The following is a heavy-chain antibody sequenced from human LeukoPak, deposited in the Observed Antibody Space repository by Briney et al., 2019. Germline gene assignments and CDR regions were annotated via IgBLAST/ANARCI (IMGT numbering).Heavy chain of an antibody. CDR2: ISYDGSNK. D-gene: IGHD1-14*01. V-gene: IGHV3-30-3*01. CDR1: GFTFSSYA. Sequence: PGRSLRLSCAASGFTFSSYAMHWVRQAPGKGLEWVAVISYDGSNKYYADSVKGRFTISRDNSKNTLYLQMNSLRVEDTAVYYCARDRQAWYTHFDYWGQGTLVTVSS. J-gene: IGHJ4*02. CDR3: ARDRQAWYTHFDY.